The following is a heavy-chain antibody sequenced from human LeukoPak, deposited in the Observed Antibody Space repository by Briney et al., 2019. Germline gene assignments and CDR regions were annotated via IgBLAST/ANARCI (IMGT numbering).Heavy chain of an antibody. D-gene: IGHD1-26*01. V-gene: IGHV3-53*01. CDR1: EFTVSRNY. CDR3: ARKTDTTVGGDY. Sequence: GGSLGLSCAVSEFTVSRNYMNWVRQAPGKGLEWVSLIYSGGGTEYADSVRGRFTISRDNSKNTLFLQMNSLRAEDTAVYYCARKTDTTVGGDYWGRGTLVTVSS. CDR2: IYSGGGT. J-gene: IGHJ4*02.